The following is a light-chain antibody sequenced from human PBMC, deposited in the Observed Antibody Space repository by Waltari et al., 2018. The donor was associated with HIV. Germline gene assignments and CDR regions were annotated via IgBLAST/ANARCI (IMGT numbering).Light chain of an antibody. Sequence: EIVMTQSPATLSVFPGESATLYCRASQSVSSNLAWYQQKPGQAPRLLIYGASTRATGIPARFSGSGSGTEFTLTISSLQSEDFAVYYCQHYNNWPLLTFGGGTKVEIK. J-gene: IGKJ4*01. V-gene: IGKV3-15*01. CDR3: QHYNNWPLLT. CDR1: QSVSSN. CDR2: GAS.